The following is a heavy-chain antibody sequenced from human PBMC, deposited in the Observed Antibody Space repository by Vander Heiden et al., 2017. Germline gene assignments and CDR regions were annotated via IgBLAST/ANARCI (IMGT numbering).Heavy chain of an antibody. V-gene: IGHV6-1*01. CDR3: ARQGSISSISRGMDI. CDR2: TWYRSKWYS. D-gene: IGHD6-6*01. Sequence: QVQLQQSGPGLVEPSQTPSLICGISGDRVSSHRVTWHWIMQYPSRGLEWRGRTWYRSKWYSDYAVSLKSRISINPDTSKNQVSLQVSSVTPEDTAVYYCARQGSISSISRGMDIWGQGTTTTVSS. CDR1: GDRVSSHRVT. J-gene: IGHJ6*02.